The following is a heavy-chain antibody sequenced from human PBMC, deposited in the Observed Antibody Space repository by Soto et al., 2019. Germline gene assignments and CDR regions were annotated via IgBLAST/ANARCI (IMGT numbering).Heavy chain of an antibody. J-gene: IGHJ4*02. CDR3: SRLGGYHQSLYF. CDR2: IYYGGST. D-gene: IGHD5-12*01. CDR1: GGSISPYY. V-gene: IGHV4-59*08. Sequence: PSETLSLTCTVSGGSISPYYWSWIRQPPGKGLEWVGYIYYGGSTSYNPSLKSRITISLETSKSQISLRLSSVTAAGTAVYYFSRLGGYHQSLYFWGPGTLVTVSS.